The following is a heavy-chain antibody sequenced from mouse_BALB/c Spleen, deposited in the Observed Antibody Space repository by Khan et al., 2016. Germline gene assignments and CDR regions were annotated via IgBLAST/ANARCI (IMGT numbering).Heavy chain of an antibody. V-gene: IGHV9-3*02. J-gene: IGHJ4*01. D-gene: IGHD2-2*01. CDR3: ARTGDDPYYAMDY. Sequence: QIQLVQSGPELKKPGETVKISCKASEYTFTNYGMNWVKQAPGKGLKWMGWINTNTGEPTYAEEFKGRFAFSFEASASTAYLQINNLKNEDSATXFWARTGDDPYYAMDYWGQGTSVTVSS. CDR2: INTNTGEP. CDR1: EYTFTNYG.